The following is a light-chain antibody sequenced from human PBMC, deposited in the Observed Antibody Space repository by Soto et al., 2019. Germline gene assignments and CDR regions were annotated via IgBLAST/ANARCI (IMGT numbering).Light chain of an antibody. J-gene: IGLJ2*01. CDR2: SDD. CDR1: GSNIGSNS. Sequence: QLVLTQPPSVSGTPGQRVTISCAGSGSNIGSNSVNWYQQLPGTAPKLLMYSDDQRPSGVPDRFSGSKSGTSASLAISGLQSEDEADYSCATWDDSLTGPVLFGGGTKLTVL. V-gene: IGLV1-44*01. CDR3: ATWDDSLTGPVL.